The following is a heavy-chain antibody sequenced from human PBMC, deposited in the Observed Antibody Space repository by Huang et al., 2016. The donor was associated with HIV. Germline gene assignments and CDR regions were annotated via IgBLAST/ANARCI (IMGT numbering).Heavy chain of an antibody. J-gene: IGHJ6*02. V-gene: IGHV3-7*01. CDR2: IKEDGREK. Sequence: EVHLVESGGDLVQPGGSLRLSCVASGFNFSAYWMSWVRQAPGTGLEWVAKIKEDGREKNYVDSVKGRFTISRDNAKNSGYVQLTSLRAEDTAVYYCARGGIYYDVLTGRHYYYNGLDVWGQGTTVTVSS. CDR3: ARGGIYYDVLTGRHYYYNGLDV. CDR1: GFNFSAYW. D-gene: IGHD3-9*01.